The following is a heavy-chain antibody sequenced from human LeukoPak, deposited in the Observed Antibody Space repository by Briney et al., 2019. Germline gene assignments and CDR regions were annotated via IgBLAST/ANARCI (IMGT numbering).Heavy chain of an antibody. CDR3: ARLRYFDWLHYYYGMDV. D-gene: IGHD3-9*01. CDR2: IDPSDSYT. V-gene: IGHV5-10-1*01. Sequence: GESLRISSKGSGYSFASYWISWARQMPGKGLEWMGRIDPSDSYTNYSPSFQGHVTISADKSISTAYLQWSSLKASDTAMYYCARLRYFDWLHYYYGMDVCGQGTTVTVSS. J-gene: IGHJ6*02. CDR1: GYSFASYW.